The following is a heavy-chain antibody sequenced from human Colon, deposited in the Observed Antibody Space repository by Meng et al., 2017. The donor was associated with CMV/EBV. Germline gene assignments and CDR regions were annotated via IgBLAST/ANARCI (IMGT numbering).Heavy chain of an antibody. Sequence: ASVKVSCKASGYAFSSYYIHWVRQAPGQGLEWMGRINPNGGLTKYAQKFQGRVTMTRDTSVSTAYMELRSLRSDDTAVYFCVKERSNWLEDWGQGTVVTVSS. D-gene: IGHD1-20*01. CDR3: VKERSNWLED. CDR2: INPNGGLT. J-gene: IGHJ4*02. CDR1: GYAFSSYY. V-gene: IGHV1-2*02.